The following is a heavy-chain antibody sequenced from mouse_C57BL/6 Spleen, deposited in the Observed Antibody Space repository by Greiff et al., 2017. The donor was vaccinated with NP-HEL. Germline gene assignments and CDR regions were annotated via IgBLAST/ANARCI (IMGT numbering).Heavy chain of an antibody. CDR1: GFTFNTYA. Sequence: EVHLVESGGGLVQPKGSLKLSCAASGFTFNTYAMHWVRQAPGKGLEWVARIRSKSSNYATYYADSVKDRFTISRDDSQSMLYLQMNNLKTEDTAMYYCVRGPHDGYYDWFAYWGQGTLVTVSA. CDR3: VRGPHDGYYDWFAY. CDR2: IRSKSSNYAT. D-gene: IGHD2-3*01. V-gene: IGHV10-3*01. J-gene: IGHJ3*01.